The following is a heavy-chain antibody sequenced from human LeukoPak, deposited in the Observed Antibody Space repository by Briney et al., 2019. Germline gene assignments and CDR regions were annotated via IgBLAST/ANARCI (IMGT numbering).Heavy chain of an antibody. CDR3: ARHPYSGSYHFDY. Sequence: GASVKVSCKSSGYSFAGYHMHWVRQAPGQGLEWMGWINPNSGGTNSAQKFQGRVTMTRDTSISTAYMELSRLTSDDTAVYYCARHPYSGSYHFDYWGQGTLVTVSS. CDR1: GYSFAGYH. CDR2: INPNSGGT. D-gene: IGHD1-26*01. J-gene: IGHJ4*02. V-gene: IGHV1-2*02.